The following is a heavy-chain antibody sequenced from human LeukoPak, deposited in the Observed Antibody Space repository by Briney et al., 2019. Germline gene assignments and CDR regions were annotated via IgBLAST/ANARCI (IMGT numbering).Heavy chain of an antibody. CDR3: ANYTRNVHYYMDV. CDR2: IYTSGST. V-gene: IGHV4-4*09. D-gene: IGHD1-1*01. CDR1: GGSFDSKY. J-gene: IGHJ6*03. Sequence: SETLSLTCSVSGGSFDSKYWSWIRQPPGKGLEWIGYIYTSGSTNFNPSLRSRVAMSIDTSKNQFSLKVYSVTAADTAVYYCANYTRNVHYYMDVWGKGPPVIVFS.